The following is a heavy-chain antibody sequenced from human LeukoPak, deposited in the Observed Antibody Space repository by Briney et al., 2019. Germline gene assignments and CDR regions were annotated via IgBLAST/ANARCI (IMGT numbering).Heavy chain of an antibody. Sequence: PSETLSLTCTVSGGSISSSSYYWGWIRQPPGKGLEWIGSIYYSGSTYYNPSLKSRVTISVDTSKNQFSLKLSSVTAADTAVYYCAREGYDSSGYQYFQHWGQGTLVTVSS. V-gene: IGHV4-39*07. J-gene: IGHJ1*01. CDR2: IYYSGST. CDR1: GGSISSSSYY. D-gene: IGHD3-22*01. CDR3: AREGYDSSGYQYFQH.